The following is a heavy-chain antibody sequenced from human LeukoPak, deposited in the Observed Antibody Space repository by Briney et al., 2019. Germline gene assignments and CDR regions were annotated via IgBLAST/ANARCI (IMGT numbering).Heavy chain of an antibody. CDR2: ISGSGDVT. CDR1: GFTFDNHA. CDR3: AKRYYSDSSGYLGSIDQ. Sequence: GGSLRLSCVASGFTFDNHAISWVRQAPGKGLEWVSAISGSGDVTYYADSVKGRFTISRDNSKNTLYLQLSSLRAEDTAVYYCAKRYYSDSSGYLGSIDQWGQGTLVTVFS. D-gene: IGHD3-22*01. V-gene: IGHV3-23*01. J-gene: IGHJ4*02.